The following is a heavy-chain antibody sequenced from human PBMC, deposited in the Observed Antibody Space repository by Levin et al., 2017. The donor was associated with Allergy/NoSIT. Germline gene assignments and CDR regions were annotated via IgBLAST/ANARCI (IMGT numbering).Heavy chain of an antibody. D-gene: IGHD2-2*01. CDR1: GFTVSSNY. CDR3: ARAGCSSTSCKSDY. CDR2: IYSGGST. Sequence: PGGSLRLSCAASGFTVSSNYMSWVRQAPGKGLEWVSVIYSGGSTYYADSVKGRFTISRDNSKNTLYLQMNSLRAEDTAVYYCARAGCSSTSCKSDYWGQGTLVTVSS. V-gene: IGHV3-66*01. J-gene: IGHJ4*02.